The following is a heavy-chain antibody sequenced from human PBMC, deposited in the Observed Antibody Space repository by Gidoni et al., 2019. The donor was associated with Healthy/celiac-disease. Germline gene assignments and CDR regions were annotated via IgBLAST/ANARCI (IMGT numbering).Heavy chain of an antibody. D-gene: IGHD5-12*01. J-gene: IGHJ4*02. CDR3: ARTLPYSGYDEMEY. Sequence: QVQLVQSGAEVKKPGSSVTVSCKASGGTFSSYAISWVRQAPGQGLEWMGGIIPIFCTANYAQKFQGRVTITADKSPSTAYMELSSLRSEDTAVYYCARTLPYSGYDEMEYWGQGTLVTVSS. V-gene: IGHV1-69*06. CDR2: IIPIFCTA. CDR1: GGTFSSYA.